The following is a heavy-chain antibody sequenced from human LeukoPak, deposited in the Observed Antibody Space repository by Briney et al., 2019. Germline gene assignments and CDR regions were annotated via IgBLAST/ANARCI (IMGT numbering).Heavy chain of an antibody. V-gene: IGHV1-8*01. CDR1: GFTFTNYD. CDR3: ARGPTLVRGVILPGSVGGMDV. D-gene: IGHD3-10*01. Sequence: ASVKVSCKASGFTFTNYDINWVRQAPGQGLEWMGWMNPNSGNTRYAQKVQGRTTMTRDTSISTAYMELSSLTSEDTAVYYCARGPTLVRGVILPGSVGGMDVWGQGTTVTVSS. CDR2: MNPNSGNT. J-gene: IGHJ6*02.